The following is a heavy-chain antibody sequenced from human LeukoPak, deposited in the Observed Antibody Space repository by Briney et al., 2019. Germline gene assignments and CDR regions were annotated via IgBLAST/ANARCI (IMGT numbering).Heavy chain of an antibody. V-gene: IGHV4-59*08. CDR3: ARRTYFDL. CDR2: IYYSGST. J-gene: IGHJ2*01. Sequence: PSETLYLTCTVSGGSISNYYWSWVRQPPGEGLEWIGYIYYSGSTTYNPSLKSRVTISVDTSKNQFSLELSSVTAADTAVYYCARRTYFDLWGCGTPVTVSS. CDR1: GGSISNYY.